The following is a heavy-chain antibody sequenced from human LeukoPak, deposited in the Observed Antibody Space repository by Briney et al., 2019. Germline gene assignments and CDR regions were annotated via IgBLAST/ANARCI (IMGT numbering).Heavy chain of an antibody. J-gene: IGHJ6*03. CDR2: MSVSGGST. V-gene: IGHV3-23*01. D-gene: IGHD2-15*01. Sequence: GGSLRLSCAASGFTFSSYAMSWVRQAPGKGLEWVSAMSVSGGSTYYADSVKGRFTISRDNSKNTLFLQMNSLRAEDTAVYYCAKGRVCSGGSCYSEDYYYYYMDVWGKGTTVTVSS. CDR1: GFTFSSYA. CDR3: AKGRVCSGGSCYSEDYYYYYMDV.